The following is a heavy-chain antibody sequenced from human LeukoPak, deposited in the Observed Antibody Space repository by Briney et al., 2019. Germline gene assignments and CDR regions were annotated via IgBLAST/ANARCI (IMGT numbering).Heavy chain of an antibody. CDR3: ARGGGAAGPNWFDP. CDR1: GGSFSGYY. Sequence: PSETLSFTCAVYGGSFSGYYWSWIRQPPGKGLEWIGEINHSGSTNYNPSLKSRVTISVDTSKNQFSPKLSSVTAADTAVYYCARGGGAAGPNWFDPWGQGTLVTVSS. CDR2: INHSGST. V-gene: IGHV4-34*01. D-gene: IGHD6-13*01. J-gene: IGHJ5*02.